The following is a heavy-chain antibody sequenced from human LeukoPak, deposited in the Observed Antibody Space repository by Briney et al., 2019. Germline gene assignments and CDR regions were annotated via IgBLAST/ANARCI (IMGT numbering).Heavy chain of an antibody. V-gene: IGHV1-69*05. CDR1: GGTFSSYA. Sequence: SVKVSCKASGGTFSSYAISWVRQAPGQGLEWMGGIIPILGTANYAQKFQGRVTITTDGSTSTAYMELSSLRSEDTAVYYCARAEYSSSYYFDYWGQGTLVTVSS. CDR3: ARAEYSSSYYFDY. J-gene: IGHJ4*02. CDR2: IIPILGTA. D-gene: IGHD6-6*01.